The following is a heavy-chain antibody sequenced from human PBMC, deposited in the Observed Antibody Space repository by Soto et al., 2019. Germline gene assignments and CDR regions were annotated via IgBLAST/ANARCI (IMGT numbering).Heavy chain of an antibody. J-gene: IGHJ4*02. D-gene: IGHD2-2*01. V-gene: IGHV3-30*18. Sequence: QVQLVESGGGVVQPGRSLRLSCAASGFTFSSYDMHWVRQAPGKGLEWVAVISYDGRNKYYADSVKGRFTISRDNSNNLLYLQMNSVRAEDMAVYYCEKGSWWKDIVVVPSAMSNWGQGTLVTVSS. CDR2: ISYDGRNK. CDR1: GFTFSSYD. CDR3: EKGSWWKDIVVVPSAMSN.